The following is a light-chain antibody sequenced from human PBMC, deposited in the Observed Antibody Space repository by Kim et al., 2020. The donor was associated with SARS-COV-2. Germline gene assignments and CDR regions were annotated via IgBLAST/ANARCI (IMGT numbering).Light chain of an antibody. J-gene: IGKJ2*01. CDR1: QSVSSN. CDR3: QQYNNWPPYT. V-gene: IGKV3-15*01. CDR2: GAS. Sequence: VSPVERATLSCRASQSVSSNLTWYQQKPGQAPRLLIDGASTRATGIPARFSGSGSGTEFTLTISSLQSEDFAVYYCQQYNNWPPYTFGQGTKLEI.